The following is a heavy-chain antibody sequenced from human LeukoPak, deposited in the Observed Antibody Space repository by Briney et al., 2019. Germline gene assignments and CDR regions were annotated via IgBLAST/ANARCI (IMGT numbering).Heavy chain of an antibody. CDR3: AREDIAAAGTGWFDP. CDR1: GGTFSSYA. D-gene: IGHD6-13*01. V-gene: IGHV1-69*01. Sequence: SVKVSCKASGGTFSSYAISWVRQAPGQGLEWMGGIIPIFGTANYAQKFQGRVTITADESTSTAYMELSSLSSEDTAVYYCAREDIAAAGTGWFDPWGQGTLVTVSS. CDR2: IIPIFGTA. J-gene: IGHJ5*02.